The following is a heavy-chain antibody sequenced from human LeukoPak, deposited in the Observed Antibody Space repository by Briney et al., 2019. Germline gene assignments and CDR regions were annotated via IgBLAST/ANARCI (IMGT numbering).Heavy chain of an antibody. CDR1: GFTFSSDW. J-gene: IGHJ6*02. D-gene: IGHD2-2*01. CDR2: IKQDGSVK. V-gene: IGHV3-7*03. CDR3: VKDRPCETCMPMDA. Sequence: GGSLRLSCAGSGFTFSSDWMTWVRQAPGKGLEWVATIKQDGSVKYYVDSVKGRFTISRDNAKNSLFLQMDSLRAEDSAIYFCVKDRPCETCMPMDAWGQGTTVTVSS.